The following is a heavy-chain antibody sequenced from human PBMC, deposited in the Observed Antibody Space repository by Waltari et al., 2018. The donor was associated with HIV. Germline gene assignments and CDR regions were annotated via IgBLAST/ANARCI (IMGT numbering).Heavy chain of an antibody. CDR1: GGSISSGGYY. V-gene: IGHV4-31*03. D-gene: IGHD2-15*01. CDR3: ARCPGGSSSFASGLYSAYYFDY. J-gene: IGHJ4*02. CDR2: IYYSGST. Sequence: QVQLQESGPGLVKPSQTLSLTCTVSGGSISSGGYYWSWIRQPPGKGLEWIGYIYYSGSTYYNPSLKSRVTISVDTSKNQFSLKLSSVTAADTAVYYCARCPGGSSSFASGLYSAYYFDYWGQGTLVTVSS.